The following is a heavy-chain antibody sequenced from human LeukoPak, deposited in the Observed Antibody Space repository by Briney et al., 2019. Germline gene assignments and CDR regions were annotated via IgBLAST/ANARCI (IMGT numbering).Heavy chain of an antibody. Sequence: PSETLSLTCTVSGGSISSSSYYWGWIRQPPGKGLEWIGSIYYSGSTYYNPSLKSRVTISVDTSKNQFSLKLSSVTAADTPVYYCARGILLRFSGSAFDIWGQGTMVTVSS. CDR3: ARGILLRFSGSAFDI. CDR1: GGSISSSSYY. D-gene: IGHD3-3*01. CDR2: IYYSGST. J-gene: IGHJ3*02. V-gene: IGHV4-39*01.